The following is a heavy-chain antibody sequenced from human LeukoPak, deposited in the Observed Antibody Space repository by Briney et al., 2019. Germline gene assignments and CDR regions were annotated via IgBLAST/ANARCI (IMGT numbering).Heavy chain of an antibody. J-gene: IGHJ3*02. CDR1: GGSISSYY. V-gene: IGHV4-59*01. CDR2: IYYSEST. CDR3: ARPGTYYDFWSGYTPTAAAFDI. Sequence: SETLSLTCTVSGGSISSYYWSWIRQPPGKGLEWIGYIYYSESTNYNPSLKSRVTISVDTSKNQFSLKLSSVTAADTAVYYCARPGTYYDFWSGYTPTAAAFDIWGQGTMVNVSS. D-gene: IGHD3-3*01.